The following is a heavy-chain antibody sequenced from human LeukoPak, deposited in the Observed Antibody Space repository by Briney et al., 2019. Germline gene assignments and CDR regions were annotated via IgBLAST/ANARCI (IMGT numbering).Heavy chain of an antibody. CDR1: EFTFSSNA. V-gene: IGHV1-2*02. Sequence: GGSLRLSCAASEFTFSSNAMHWVRQAPGQGLEWMGWINPNSGGTNYAQKFQGRVTMTRDTSISTAYMELSRLRSDDTAVYYCARDTFFSLLITFGGVIVPGPFDYWGQGTLVTVSS. D-gene: IGHD3-16*02. CDR2: INPNSGGT. J-gene: IGHJ4*02. CDR3: ARDTFFSLLITFGGVIVPGPFDY.